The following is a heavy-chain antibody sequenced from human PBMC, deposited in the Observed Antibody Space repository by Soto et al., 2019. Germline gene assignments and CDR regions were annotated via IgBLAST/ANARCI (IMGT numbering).Heavy chain of an antibody. CDR1: GGSFSGYY. CDR2: INHSGST. Sequence: SETLSLTCAVYGGSFSGYYWSWIRQPPGKGLEWIGEINHSGSTNYNPSLKSRVTISVDTSKNQFSLKLSSVTAADTAVYYCARRRYYDILTGSNRRYAFDIWGQGTMVTVSS. CDR3: ARRRYYDILTGSNRRYAFDI. J-gene: IGHJ3*02. D-gene: IGHD3-9*01. V-gene: IGHV4-34*01.